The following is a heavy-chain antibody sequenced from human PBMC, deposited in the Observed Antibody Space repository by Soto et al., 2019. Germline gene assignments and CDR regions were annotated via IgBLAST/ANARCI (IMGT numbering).Heavy chain of an antibody. D-gene: IGHD3-10*01. J-gene: IGHJ4*02. CDR1: GYTFTSYG. Sequence: QVQLVQSGAEVKKPGASVKVSCKASGYTFTSYGISWVRQAPGQGLEWMGWISAYNGNTNYAQKLQGRVTMTTDTSTSTAYMEMRSLRSDDTAVYYCARDLISIVRGDLRRFDYWGQGTLVTVSS. CDR2: ISAYNGNT. V-gene: IGHV1-18*01. CDR3: ARDLISIVRGDLRRFDY.